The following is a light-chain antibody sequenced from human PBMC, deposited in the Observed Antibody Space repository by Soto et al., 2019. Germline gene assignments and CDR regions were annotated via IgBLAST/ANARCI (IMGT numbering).Light chain of an antibody. J-gene: IGKJ1*01. CDR3: QQYGSSWT. CDR2: GSS. Sequence: ETVLTQSPGTLSLSPGERATLSCRASQSVDTTYIAWYQHKPGQAPRLLIYGSSRRAPGIPDRFSGSGSGTDFTLTISRLAPEDLAVYYCQQYGSSWTFGQGTKVEIK. V-gene: IGKV3-20*01. CDR1: QSVDTTY.